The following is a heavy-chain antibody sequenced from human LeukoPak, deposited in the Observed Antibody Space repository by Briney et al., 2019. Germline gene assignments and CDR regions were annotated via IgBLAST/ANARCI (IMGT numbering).Heavy chain of an antibody. CDR1: GFTFDDYG. CDR2: INRNGGST. CDR3: ARGFRNGPFDC. Sequence: TGGSLRLSCEASGFTFDDYGMSWVRQPPGKGLEWVSGINRNGGSTDYADSVKGRFTISRGNAKNSHFLQMNSLRVEDTALYYCARGFRNGPFDCWGQGTLVTVSS. D-gene: IGHD2-8*01. V-gene: IGHV3-20*04. J-gene: IGHJ4*02.